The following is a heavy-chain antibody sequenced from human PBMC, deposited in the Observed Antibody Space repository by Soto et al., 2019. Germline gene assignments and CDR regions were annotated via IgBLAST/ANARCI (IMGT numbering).Heavy chain of an antibody. D-gene: IGHD3-10*01. J-gene: IGHJ4*02. CDR1: GFTFSRVS. V-gene: IGHV3-21*04. CDR3: AEKVASGPGSQYFDY. Sequence: PGGSLRLSCEASGFTFSRVSMNWVRQVPGKGLEWVASISSVSSDTWYADSVKGRFIISRDNAKNTLFLQINSLRAEDTTIYYYAEKVASGPGSQYFDYWGQGTLVTVSS. CDR2: ISSVSSDT.